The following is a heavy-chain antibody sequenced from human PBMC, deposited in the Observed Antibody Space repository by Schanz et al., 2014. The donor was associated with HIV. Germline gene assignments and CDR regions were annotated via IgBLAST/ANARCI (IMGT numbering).Heavy chain of an antibody. CDR1: GFTFGTKW. CDR2: ITPDGSVT. Sequence: EVQLVESGGGLIKPGESLRLSCVTSGFTFGTKWMYWVRQGPGKGLAWVSYITPDGSVTYADSVKGRFTTSRDNAKRTLYLQMNSLRAEESAVFYCARESNGAFDLWGRGTLVTVSS. J-gene: IGHJ2*01. V-gene: IGHV3-74*01. CDR3: ARESNGAFDL.